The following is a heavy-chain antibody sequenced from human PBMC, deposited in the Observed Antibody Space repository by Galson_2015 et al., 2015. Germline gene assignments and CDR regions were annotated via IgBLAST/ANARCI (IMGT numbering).Heavy chain of an antibody. V-gene: IGHV4-31*03. CDR3: ARDRGTVNPDGMDV. CDR2: IYFSGST. Sequence: LSLTCTVSGGSVSSGGYYWSWIRQHPGTGLEWIGYIYFSGSTYYNPSLKSRVTISVDTSKNQFSLKLSSVTAADTAVYFCARDRGTVNPDGMDVWGQGTTVTVSS. J-gene: IGHJ6*02. D-gene: IGHD4-11*01. CDR1: GGSVSSGGYY.